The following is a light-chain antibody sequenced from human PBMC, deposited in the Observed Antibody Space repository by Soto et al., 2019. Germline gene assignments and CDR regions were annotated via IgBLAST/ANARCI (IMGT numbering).Light chain of an antibody. CDR2: AAS. J-gene: IGKJ4*01. CDR1: QGINTF. CDR3: QQLESYPST. Sequence: IQLTQSPFSLSASVGDRVTITCRASQGINTFLALHQQKPGKAPKLLIYAASTLQSGVPSRFSGSGSGTDFTLTISSLQPEDFATYYCQQLESYPSTFGGGTKVDIK. V-gene: IGKV1-9*01.